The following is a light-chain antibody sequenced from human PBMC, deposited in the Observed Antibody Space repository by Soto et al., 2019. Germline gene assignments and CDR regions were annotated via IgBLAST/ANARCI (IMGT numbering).Light chain of an antibody. Sequence: DIQMTQSPSTLSASVGDRVTITCRASQSISGWLAWVQQKPGKAPKVLIYKASSLESGVPSRFSGSGSGTEFTLTISCLQPDDFATYYCQQYNSYPYTFGQGTKLEIK. CDR1: QSISGW. CDR2: KAS. V-gene: IGKV1-5*03. CDR3: QQYNSYPYT. J-gene: IGKJ2*01.